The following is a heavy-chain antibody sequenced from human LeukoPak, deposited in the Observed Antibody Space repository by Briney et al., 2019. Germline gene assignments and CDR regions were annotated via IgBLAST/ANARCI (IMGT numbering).Heavy chain of an antibody. Sequence: ASVKVSCKASGGTFSSYDISWVRQAPGQGLEWMGGIIPIFGTANYAQKFQGRVTITADESTSTAYMELSSLRSEDTAVYYCANRRRASRGYGMDVWGQGITVTVSS. D-gene: IGHD1-1*01. V-gene: IGHV1-69*13. CDR1: GGTFSSYD. CDR2: IIPIFGTA. J-gene: IGHJ6*02. CDR3: ANRRRASRGYGMDV.